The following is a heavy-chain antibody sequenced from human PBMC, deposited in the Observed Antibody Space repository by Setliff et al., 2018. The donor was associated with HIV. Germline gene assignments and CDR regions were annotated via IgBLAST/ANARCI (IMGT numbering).Heavy chain of an antibody. V-gene: IGHV4-61*01. CDR1: GDFFSSDYY. CDR3: ARDKRASFDGLDV. Sequence: PSETLSLTCTVSGDFFSSDYYWGWIRQSPGKGLEWIGYIYSNGGTNYNPSLKSRVTISVDTSKNQFSLRLSSVTAADTAVYYCARDKRASFDGLDVWGQGTTVTVSS. J-gene: IGHJ6*02. CDR2: IYSNGGT.